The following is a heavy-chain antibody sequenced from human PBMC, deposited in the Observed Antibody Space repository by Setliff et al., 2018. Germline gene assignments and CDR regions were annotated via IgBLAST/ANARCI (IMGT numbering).Heavy chain of an antibody. J-gene: IGHJ4*02. CDR1: GYTFTSYG. D-gene: IGHD3-22*01. CDR2: ISAYNGNT. V-gene: IGHV1-18*01. Sequence: ASVKVSCKASGYTFTSYGISWMRQAPGQGLEWMGWISAYNGNTNYAQKLQGRVTMTTDTSTSTAYMELRSLRSEDTAVYYCATIYDSSGHFYPDYWGQGTLVTVSS. CDR3: ATIYDSSGHFYPDY.